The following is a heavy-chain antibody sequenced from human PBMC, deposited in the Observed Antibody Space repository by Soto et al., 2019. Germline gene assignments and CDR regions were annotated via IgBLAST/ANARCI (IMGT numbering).Heavy chain of an antibody. J-gene: IGHJ4*02. Sequence: TGGSQRLSSTTSGFTFSRHWMHWVRLTPGKGLEWVSRIDGDATTTTYADSVKGRFTISRDNAKSTLYLQMNSLRAEDTAVYFCARAALIISRSYYFDSWGQGALVTVSS. D-gene: IGHD2-21*01. CDR1: GFTFSRHW. CDR2: IDGDATTT. V-gene: IGHV3-74*01. CDR3: ARAALIISRSYYFDS.